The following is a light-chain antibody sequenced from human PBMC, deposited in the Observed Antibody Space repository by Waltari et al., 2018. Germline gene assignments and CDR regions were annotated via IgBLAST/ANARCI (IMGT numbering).Light chain of an antibody. V-gene: IGKV3-20*01. CDR1: QSVRSNY. CDR2: ATY. J-gene: IGKJ3*01. CDR3: QQYGSSLFT. Sequence: EVVLTQSPGTLSLSPGERATPSCRASQSVRSNYFAWYQQKPGQAPRLLIYATYRRAAGIPDRFSGSGSGTDFTLTISSLEPEDFAVYYCQQYGSSLFTFGPGTKVDIK.